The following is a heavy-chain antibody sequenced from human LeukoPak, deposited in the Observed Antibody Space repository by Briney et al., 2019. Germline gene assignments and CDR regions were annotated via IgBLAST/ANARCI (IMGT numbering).Heavy chain of an antibody. D-gene: IGHD3-16*01. CDR1: GGSISSYY. Sequence: SETLSLTCTVSGGSISSYYWSWIRQPPGKGLEWIGYIFYSGSTNYNPSLKSRVTISVDTSKNQFSLKLSSVTAADTAVYYCARHRYAVHVAFDIWGQGTMVTVSS. CDR2: IFYSGST. CDR3: ARHRYAVHVAFDI. J-gene: IGHJ3*02. V-gene: IGHV4-59*08.